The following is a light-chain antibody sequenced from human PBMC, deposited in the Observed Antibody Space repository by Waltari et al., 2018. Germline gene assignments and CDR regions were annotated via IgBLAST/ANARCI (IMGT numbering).Light chain of an antibody. CDR2: WAS. Sequence: SVFYSSNNKNALAWCQHKPGQTLKLLIYWASIRESGVPDRFRGTGSGTDFTLTISSLQAEDVAVYYCHQCYSDPRTFGPGTTVEIK. J-gene: IGKJ1*01. V-gene: IGKV4-1*01. CDR3: HQCYSDPRT. CDR1: SVFYSSNNKNA.